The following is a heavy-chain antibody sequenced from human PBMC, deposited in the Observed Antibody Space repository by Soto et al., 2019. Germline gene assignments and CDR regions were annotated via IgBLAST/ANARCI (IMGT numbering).Heavy chain of an antibody. CDR2: IYYSGST. J-gene: IGHJ4*02. Sequence: PSETLSLTCTVSGGSISSYYWSWIRQPPGKGLEWIGYIYYSGSTNYNPSLKSRVTISVDTSKNQFSLKLSSVTAADTAVYYCARQGYSGYLYYFDYWGQGTLVTVS. CDR1: GGSISSYY. D-gene: IGHD5-12*01. V-gene: IGHV4-59*08. CDR3: ARQGYSGYLYYFDY.